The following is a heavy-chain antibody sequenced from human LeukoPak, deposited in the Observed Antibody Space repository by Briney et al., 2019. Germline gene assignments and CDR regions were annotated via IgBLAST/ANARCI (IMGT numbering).Heavy chain of an antibody. CDR1: GHTFTGYW. Sequence: ASVKVSCKASGHTFTGYWIHWVRQAPGQGLEWMGCMHPNSGVTGYAQRFQGRVTMTRDTSISTAYMDLSSLRSDDTAVYYCARDPGYLQSDYWGQGTLVTVPS. CDR3: ARDPGYLQSDY. CDR2: MHPNSGVT. V-gene: IGHV1-2*02. D-gene: IGHD4-11*01. J-gene: IGHJ4*02.